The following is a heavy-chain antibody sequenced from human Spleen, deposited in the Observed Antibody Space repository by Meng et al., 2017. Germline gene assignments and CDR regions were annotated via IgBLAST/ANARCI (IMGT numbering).Heavy chain of an antibody. CDR1: GGSISSYY. Sequence: GSLRLSCTVSGGSISSYYWSWIRQPPGKGLEWIGYIYYSGSTNYNPSLKSRVTISIDTSKNQFSLKLSSVTAADTAVYDCARGGDGYRRQQLVRGGYYYGLDVWGQETTVTVSS. CDR3: ARGGDGYRRQQLVRGGYYYGLDV. D-gene: IGHD6-13*01. CDR2: IYYSGST. J-gene: IGHJ6*02. V-gene: IGHV4-59*12.